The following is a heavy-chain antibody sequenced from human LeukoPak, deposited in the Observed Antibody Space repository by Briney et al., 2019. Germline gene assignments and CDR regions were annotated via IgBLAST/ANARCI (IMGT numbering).Heavy chain of an antibody. J-gene: IGHJ4*02. CDR1: GFTFSSYG. CDR2: ISYDGSNK. Sequence: GGSLRLSCAASGFTFSSYGMHWVRQAPGKGLEWVSVISYDGSNKYYADSVEGRFTISRDNSKNTLYLQMNSLRAEDTAVYYCAKNDGRIDYWGQGTLVTVSS. V-gene: IGHV3-30*18. D-gene: IGHD1-1*01. CDR3: AKNDGRIDY.